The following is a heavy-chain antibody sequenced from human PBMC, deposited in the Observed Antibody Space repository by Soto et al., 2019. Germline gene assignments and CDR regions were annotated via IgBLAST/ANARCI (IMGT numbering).Heavy chain of an antibody. D-gene: IGHD3-16*01. J-gene: IGHJ4*02. V-gene: IGHV3-23*01. CDR1: GFKFSSYA. Sequence: PGGSLRLSCAASGFKFSSYAMSWVRQAPGKGLEWVSLISATGGGTYYADSVKGRFTISRDNSDNTLYLQVHSLRAEDTAVYYCARDRRAGGNSAFYFDFWGQGAHATVSS. CDR3: ARDRRAGGNSAFYFDF. CDR2: ISATGGGT.